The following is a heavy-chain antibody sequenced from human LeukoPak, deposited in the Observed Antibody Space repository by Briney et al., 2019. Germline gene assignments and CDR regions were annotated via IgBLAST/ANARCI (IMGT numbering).Heavy chain of an antibody. D-gene: IGHD3-22*01. J-gene: IGHJ4*02. Sequence: PSETLSLTCTVSGGSISNYYWTWIRQPPGKGLEWIGEINHSGSTNYNPSLKSRVTISVDTSKNQFSLKLSSVTAADTAVYYCASWGSGYDYWGQGTLVTVSS. CDR3: ASWGSGYDY. V-gene: IGHV4-34*01. CDR2: INHSGST. CDR1: GGSISNYY.